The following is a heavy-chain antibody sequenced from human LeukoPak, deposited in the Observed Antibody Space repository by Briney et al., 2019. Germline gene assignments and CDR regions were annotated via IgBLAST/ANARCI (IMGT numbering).Heavy chain of an antibody. D-gene: IGHD3-9*01. CDR1: RFTFSRYA. CDR2: ISSDGNNR. Sequence: PGGSLRLSCAASRFTFSRYAMDWVRQAPGKGLECVAAISSDGNNRYYADSVKGRFTISRDNSKNTLYLQMDSLRAEDTAVYYCAKGLEFDHVGWFDPWGQGTLVTVSS. CDR3: AKGLEFDHVGWFDP. V-gene: IGHV3-30-3*01. J-gene: IGHJ5*02.